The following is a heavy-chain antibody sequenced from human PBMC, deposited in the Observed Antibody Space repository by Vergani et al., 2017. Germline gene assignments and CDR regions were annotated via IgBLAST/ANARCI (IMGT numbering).Heavy chain of an antibody. D-gene: IGHD3-16*02. CDR3: ARGPYDYVWGSYRRPNYFDY. CDR2: INPNSGGT. V-gene: IGHV1-2*02. CDR1: GYTFTGYY. Sequence: QVQLVQSGAEVKKPGASVKVSCKASGYTFTGYYMHWVRQAPGQGLEWMGWINPNSGGTNYAQKFQGRVTITADESTSTAYMELSSLRSEDTAVYYCARGPYDYVWGSYRRPNYFDYWGQGTLVTVSS. J-gene: IGHJ4*02.